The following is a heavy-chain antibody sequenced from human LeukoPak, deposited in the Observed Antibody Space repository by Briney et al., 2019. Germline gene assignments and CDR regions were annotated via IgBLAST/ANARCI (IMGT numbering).Heavy chain of an antibody. V-gene: IGHV3-21*01. CDR2: LSSSSSSYI. CDR1: GFTFSSYS. J-gene: IGHJ4*02. Sequence: PGGSLRLSCAASGFTFSSYSMNWVRQAPGKGLEWVSSLSSSSSSYIYYADSVKGRFTISRDNAKNPLYLQMNSLRAEDTAVYYCARGARTIFGENWGQGTLVTVSS. CDR3: ARGARTIFGEN. D-gene: IGHD3-3*01.